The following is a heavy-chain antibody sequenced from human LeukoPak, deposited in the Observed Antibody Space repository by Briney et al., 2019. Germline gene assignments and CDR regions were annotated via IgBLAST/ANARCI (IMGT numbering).Heavy chain of an antibody. CDR2: IYYSGST. CDR1: GGSISSYY. CDR3: ARGSADGTDY. Sequence: SETLSLTCTVSGGSISSYYWSWIRQPPGKGLEWIGYIYYSGSTNYNPSLKSRVTISVDTSKNQFSLKLSSVTAADTAVYYCARGSADGTDYWGQGTLVTVSS. V-gene: IGHV4-59*12. D-gene: IGHD1-14*01. J-gene: IGHJ4*02.